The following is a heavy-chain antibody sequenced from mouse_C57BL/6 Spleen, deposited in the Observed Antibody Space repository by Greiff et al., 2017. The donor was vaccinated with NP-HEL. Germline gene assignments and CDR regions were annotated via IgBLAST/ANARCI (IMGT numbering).Heavy chain of an antibody. D-gene: IGHD1-1*02. J-gene: IGHJ1*03. V-gene: IGHV12-3*01. Sequence: VKLVESGPGLVKPSQSLFLTCSITGFPITSGYYWIWIRQSPGKPLEWMGYITHSGETFYNPSLQSPISITRETSKNQFFLQLNSVTTEDTAMYYCAGDSYGYWYFDVWGTGTTVTVSS. CDR1: GFPITSGYY. CDR2: ITHSGET. CDR3: AGDSYGYWYFDV.